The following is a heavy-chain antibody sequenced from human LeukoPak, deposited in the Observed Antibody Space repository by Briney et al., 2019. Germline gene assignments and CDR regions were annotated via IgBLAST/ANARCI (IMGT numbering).Heavy chain of an antibody. Sequence: GGSLRLSCAASGFTSSVFWMTWVRRAPGKGLEGVANIKHDGSEKYYVDSVKGRFTISRDNAKNSLYLQMNSLRDEDTAVYYCARGFDFWSGNLDAFDIWGQGTMVIVSS. J-gene: IGHJ3*02. CDR2: IKHDGSEK. CDR3: ARGFDFWSGNLDAFDI. CDR1: GFTSSVFW. D-gene: IGHD3-3*01. V-gene: IGHV3-7*04.